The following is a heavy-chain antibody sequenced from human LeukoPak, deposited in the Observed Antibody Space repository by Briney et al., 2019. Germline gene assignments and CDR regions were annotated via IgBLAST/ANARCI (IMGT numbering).Heavy chain of an antibody. J-gene: IGHJ4*02. CDR3: ARGVLLWFGELNYFDY. V-gene: IGHV1-2*02. D-gene: IGHD3-10*01. CDR1: GYTFTGYY. Sequence: ASVKVSCKASGYTFTGYYMHWVRQAPGQGPEWMGWINPNSGGTNYAQKFQGRVTMTRDTSISTAYMELSRTRSDDTAVYYCARGVLLWFGELNYFDYWGQGTLVTVSS. CDR2: INPNSGGT.